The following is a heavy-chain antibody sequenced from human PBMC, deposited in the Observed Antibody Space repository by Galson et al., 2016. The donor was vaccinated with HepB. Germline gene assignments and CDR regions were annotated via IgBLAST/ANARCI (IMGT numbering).Heavy chain of an antibody. V-gene: IGHV4-34*01. J-gene: IGHJ4*02. D-gene: IGHD3-10*01. CDR2: INPSGTT. Sequence: SETLSLTCAVYGGSFNGYSWTWVRQPPGKGLEWLGEINPSGTTRYDPSLESRVIISVDTSKNQFSLKVTSVTAADTGVYYCARESGGQKKLARSDYWGQGTLVTVSS. CDR1: GGSFNGYS. CDR3: ARESGGQKKLARSDY.